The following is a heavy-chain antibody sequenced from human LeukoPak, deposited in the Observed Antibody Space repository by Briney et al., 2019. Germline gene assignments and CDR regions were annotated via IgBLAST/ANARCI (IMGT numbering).Heavy chain of an antibody. CDR1: GGSITSGDYY. J-gene: IGHJ4*02. CDR2: IYYSGST. Sequence: SETLSLTCTVSGGSITSGDYYWGWIRQPPGKGLEWIGSIYYSGSTYYNPSLKSRVTISVDTSKNQFSLKLSSVTAADTAVYYCARHGGTTNYFDYWGQGTLVTVSS. D-gene: IGHD1-7*01. V-gene: IGHV4-39*01. CDR3: ARHGGTTNYFDY.